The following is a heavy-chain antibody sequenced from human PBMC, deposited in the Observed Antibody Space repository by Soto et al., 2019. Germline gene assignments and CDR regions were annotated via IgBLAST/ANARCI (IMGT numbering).Heavy chain of an antibody. V-gene: IGHV4-31*03. CDR2: IYYSGST. Sequence: SETLSLTCTVSGGSISSSSYYWGWIRQPPGKGLEWIGYIYYSGSTYYNPSLKSRVTISVDTSKNQFSLKLSSVTAADTAVYYCARKTYDSSGYYYFDYWGQGTLVTVSS. J-gene: IGHJ4*02. CDR1: GGSISSSSYY. CDR3: ARKTYDSSGYYYFDY. D-gene: IGHD3-22*01.